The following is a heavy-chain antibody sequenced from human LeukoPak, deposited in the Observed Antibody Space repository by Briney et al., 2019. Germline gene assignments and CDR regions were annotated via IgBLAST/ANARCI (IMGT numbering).Heavy chain of an antibody. V-gene: IGHV3-9*03. CDR1: GFTFDDYA. Sequence: GRSLRLSCAASGFTFDDYAMHWVRQAPGKGLEWVSGISWNSGSIGYADSVKGRFTISRDNAKNSLYLQMNSLRAEDMALYYCAKEGRWGGYYFDYWGQGTLVTVSS. CDR3: AKEGRWGGYYFDY. J-gene: IGHJ4*02. D-gene: IGHD5-24*01. CDR2: ISWNSGSI.